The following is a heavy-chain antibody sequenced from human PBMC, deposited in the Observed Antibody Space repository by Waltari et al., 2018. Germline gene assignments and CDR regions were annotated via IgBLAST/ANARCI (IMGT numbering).Heavy chain of an antibody. Sequence: EVQLVEAGGGLVQPGGSLRLSCAASGFTFSSYWMSWVRQAPGKGMGWVANIKQDGNRRSYESSVNGRFTTSRDNAKNSLYLQMTSLRAEDTAVYYCATASGSGSHFDYWGQGTLVTVSS. V-gene: IGHV3-7*01. CDR3: ATASGSGSHFDY. J-gene: IGHJ4*02. CDR1: GFTFSSYW. D-gene: IGHD3-10*01. CDR2: IKQDGNRR.